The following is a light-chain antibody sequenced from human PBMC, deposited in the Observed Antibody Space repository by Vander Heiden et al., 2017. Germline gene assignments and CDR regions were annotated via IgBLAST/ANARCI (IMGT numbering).Light chain of an antibody. CDR3: QQLNSYLIT. V-gene: IGKV1-9*01. Sequence: DIQLTQSPSFLSASVGDRVTITCRASQGISSYLAWYQQKPGKAPKLLIYAASTLQSGVPSRFSGSGSGTEFTLTISSLQPEDFATYYCQQLNSYLITFGQGTRLDIK. CDR2: AAS. J-gene: IGKJ5*01. CDR1: QGISSY.